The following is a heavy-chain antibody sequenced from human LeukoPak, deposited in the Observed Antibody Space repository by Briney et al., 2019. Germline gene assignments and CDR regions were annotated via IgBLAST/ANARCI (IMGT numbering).Heavy chain of an antibody. CDR1: GFTFSSYS. D-gene: IGHD3-22*01. V-gene: IGHV3-21*01. CDR2: ISSSSSYI. Sequence: GGSLRLSCAASGFTFSSYSMNWVRQAPGKGLEWVSSISSSSSYIYYADSVKGRFTISRDNAKNSLYLQMNSLRAEDTAVYYCARLANYYDSSGDGFDIWGQGIMVTVSS. J-gene: IGHJ3*02. CDR3: ARLANYYDSSGDGFDI.